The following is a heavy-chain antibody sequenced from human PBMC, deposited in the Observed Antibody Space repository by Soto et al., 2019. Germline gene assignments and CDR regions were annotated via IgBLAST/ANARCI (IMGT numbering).Heavy chain of an antibody. Sequence: EVQLLESGGGLVQPGGSLRLSCAASGFTFSSYAMSWVRQAPGKGLEWVSAISGSGGSTYYADSVKGRFTISRDNSKNTLYLQMNSLIAEDTAVYYCAKRPNYYDSSGYAYWGQGTLVTVSS. V-gene: IGHV3-23*01. CDR3: AKRPNYYDSSGYAY. D-gene: IGHD3-22*01. CDR2: ISGSGGST. CDR1: GFTFSSYA. J-gene: IGHJ4*02.